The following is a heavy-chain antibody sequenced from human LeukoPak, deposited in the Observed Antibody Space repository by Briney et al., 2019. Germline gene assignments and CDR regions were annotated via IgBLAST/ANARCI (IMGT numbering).Heavy chain of an antibody. CDR2: IYYSGST. V-gene: IGHV4-59*01. Sequence: PSETLSLTCTVSGGSISSYYWSWIRQPPGKGLEWIGYIYYSGSTNYNPSLKSRVTISVDTSKNQFSLKLSSVTAADTAVYYCARSGGYSGYDYYFDYWGQGTLVTVSS. D-gene: IGHD5-12*01. J-gene: IGHJ4*02. CDR1: GGSISSYY. CDR3: ARSGGYSGYDYYFDY.